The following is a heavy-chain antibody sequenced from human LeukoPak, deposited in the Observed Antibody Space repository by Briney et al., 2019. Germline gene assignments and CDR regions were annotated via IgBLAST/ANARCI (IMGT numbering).Heavy chain of an antibody. J-gene: IGHJ4*02. Sequence: GGSLRLSCSASGFTFSSFAMHWARQAPGKGLEYVAAISRNGGSTYYADSVKGRFTISRDNSKNTLYLQMSSLRAEDTAVYLCVKDLRSDFMGVLSRYLSYWGQGTLVTVSS. CDR2: ISRNGGST. CDR1: GFTFSSFA. V-gene: IGHV3-64D*09. CDR3: VKDLRSDFMGVLSRYLSY. D-gene: IGHD2/OR15-2a*01.